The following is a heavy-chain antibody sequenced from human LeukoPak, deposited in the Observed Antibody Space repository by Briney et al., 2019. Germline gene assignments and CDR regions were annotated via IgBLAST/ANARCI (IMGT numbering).Heavy chain of an antibody. V-gene: IGHV3-33*01. CDR2: IWYDGSNA. J-gene: IGHJ4*02. CDR3: ASYSSSSIAEY. CDR1: GFTFSSYG. D-gene: IGHD6-6*01. Sequence: PGGSLRLSCAASGFTFSSYGMHWVRQAPGKGLEWVAVIWYDGSNAYYADSVKGRFTISRDNSKNTVYLQINSLRAEDTAVYYCASYSSSSIAEYWGQGTLVTVSS.